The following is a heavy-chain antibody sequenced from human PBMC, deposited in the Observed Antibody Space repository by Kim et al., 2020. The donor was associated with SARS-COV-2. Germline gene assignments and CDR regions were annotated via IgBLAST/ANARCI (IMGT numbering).Heavy chain of an antibody. CDR3: VKGGWCDD. CDR1: GFTFRQYD. V-gene: IGHV3-23*01. J-gene: IGHJ4*02. D-gene: IGHD2-8*01. CDR2: IISSDGST. Sequence: GGSLRLSCAASGFTFRQYDMTWVRQAPGKGLEWVSSIISSDGSTYYADSVRGRFTISRDNSENTLYLQMDNLRGEDTAIYYCVKGGWCDDCVQGTLVTAS.